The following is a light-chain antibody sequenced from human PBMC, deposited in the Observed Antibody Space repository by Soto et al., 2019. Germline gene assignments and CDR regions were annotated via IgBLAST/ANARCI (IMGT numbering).Light chain of an antibody. CDR3: QQYNSYTYT. CDR2: DAS. CDR1: QSISSW. J-gene: IGKJ2*01. V-gene: IGKV1-5*01. Sequence: DIQMTQSPSTLFASVGDSVTITCRASQSISSWLAWYQQKPGKAPKLQIYDASSLESGVPSRFSGSGSGTEFTLTISSLQPDDFATYYCQQYNSYTYTFGQGTKVDIK.